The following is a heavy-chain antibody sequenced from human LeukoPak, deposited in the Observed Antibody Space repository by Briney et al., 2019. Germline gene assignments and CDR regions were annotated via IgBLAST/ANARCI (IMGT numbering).Heavy chain of an antibody. CDR3: AGWPQAEYYFDY. V-gene: IGHV3-9*01. J-gene: IGHJ4*02. Sequence: PGRSLRLSCAASGFTFDDYAMHWVRQAPGKGLEWVSGISWNSGSIGYADSVKGRFTISRDNAKNSLYLQMNSLRAEDTAVYYCAGWPQAEYYFDYWGQGTLVAVSS. CDR1: GFTFDDYA. CDR2: ISWNSGSI. D-gene: IGHD6-19*01.